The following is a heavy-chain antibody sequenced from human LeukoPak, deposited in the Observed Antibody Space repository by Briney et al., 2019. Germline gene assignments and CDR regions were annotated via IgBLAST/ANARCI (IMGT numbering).Heavy chain of an antibody. V-gene: IGHV3-30*18. CDR1: GFTFSSYG. CDR3: AKDIAAAAYVFDY. CDR2: ISYDGSNK. J-gene: IGHJ4*02. Sequence: GGSLRLSCAASGFTFSSYGMHWVRQAPGKGLEWVAVISYDGSNKYYADSVKGRFTISRDNSKNTLYLQMNSLRAEDTAVYYCAKDIAAAAYVFDYWGQGTLVTVSS. D-gene: IGHD6-13*01.